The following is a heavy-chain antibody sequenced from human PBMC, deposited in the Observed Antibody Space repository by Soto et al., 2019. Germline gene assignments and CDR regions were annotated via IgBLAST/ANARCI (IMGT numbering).Heavy chain of an antibody. CDR2: ITSDNRNT. J-gene: IGHJ4*02. V-gene: IGHV1-18*01. D-gene: IGHD3-10*01. CDR1: GYTLSSYG. CDR3: ARDPADYYYYCDY. Sequence: ASVKVSCKASGYTLSSYGINWVRQAPGQGLEWMGWITSDNRNTKYPQKIQGRATMTTDTTTSTAYMELRSLKSDDTAVYYCARDPADYYYYCDYWGQGTPVIVSS.